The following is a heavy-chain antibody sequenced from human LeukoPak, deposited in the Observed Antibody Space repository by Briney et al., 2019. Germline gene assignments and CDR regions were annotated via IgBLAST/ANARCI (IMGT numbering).Heavy chain of an antibody. CDR1: GFTFSNHA. Sequence: GGSLRLSCAASGFTFSNHAMSWVRQAPGKGLEWVSGISGSGDSTYYADSVKGRFTISRDNSKNTLYLQMNSLRAEDPAVYYCAKRLYSSGGDYFDYWGQGTLLTVSS. D-gene: IGHD6-19*01. CDR3: AKRLYSSGGDYFDY. V-gene: IGHV3-23*01. CDR2: ISGSGDST. J-gene: IGHJ4*02.